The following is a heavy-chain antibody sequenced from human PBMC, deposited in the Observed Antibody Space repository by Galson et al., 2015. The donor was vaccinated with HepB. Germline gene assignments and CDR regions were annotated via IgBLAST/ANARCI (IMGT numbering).Heavy chain of an antibody. J-gene: IGHJ4*02. CDR3: ARGRRLEGPYYDFWSGYYSDY. CDR1: GFTFSSYG. Sequence: SLRLSCAASGFTFSSYGMHWVRQAPGKGLEWVAVISYDGSNKYYADSVKGRFTISRDNSKNTLYLQMNSLRAEDTAVYYCARGRRLEGPYYDFWSGYYSDYWGQGTLVTVSS. V-gene: IGHV3-30*03. CDR2: ISYDGSNK. D-gene: IGHD3-3*01.